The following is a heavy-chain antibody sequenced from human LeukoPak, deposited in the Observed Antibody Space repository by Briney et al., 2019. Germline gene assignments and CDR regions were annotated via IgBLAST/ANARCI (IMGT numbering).Heavy chain of an antibody. CDR1: GGSFSGYY. Sequence: PSETLSLTCAGYGGSFSGYYWSWIRQPPGKGLEWIGEINHSGSTNYNPSLKSRVTISVDTSKNQFSLKLSSVTAADTAVYYCARGYYDSRGDYWGQGTLVTVSS. J-gene: IGHJ4*02. V-gene: IGHV4-34*01. CDR2: INHSGST. CDR3: ARGYYDSRGDY. D-gene: IGHD3-22*01.